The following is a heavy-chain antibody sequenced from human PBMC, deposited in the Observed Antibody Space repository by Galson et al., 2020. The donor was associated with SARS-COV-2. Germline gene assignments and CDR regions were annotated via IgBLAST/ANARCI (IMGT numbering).Heavy chain of an antibody. J-gene: IGHJ4*02. CDR1: GFTLSTYM. D-gene: IGHD3-3*01. V-gene: IGHV3-23*01. CDR2: MSANGRTI. Sequence: GGSLRLSCAASGFTLSTYMISWVRQAPGTGLEWVSSMSANGRTIAYADPVQGRFTISKDNSIGTVYLQMNSLRGEDTAVYYCSKDHRGSGWRHDSWGQGTLVIVSA. CDR3: SKDHRGSGWRHDS.